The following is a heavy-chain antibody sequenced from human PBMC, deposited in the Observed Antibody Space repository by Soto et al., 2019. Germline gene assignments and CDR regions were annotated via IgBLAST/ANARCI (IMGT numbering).Heavy chain of an antibody. J-gene: IGHJ5*02. D-gene: IGHD6-6*01. CDR3: ARLRAVRLFKWFDP. CDR1: GGSITSSSYY. Sequence: SETLSLTCIVSGGSITSSSYYWGWIRQPPGKGLEWIGTVYYSGSTYYNPSLKSRVTISVDTSKNQFSVKLSSVTAADTAVYYCARLRAVRLFKWFDPWGQGTLVT. CDR2: VYYSGST. V-gene: IGHV4-39*01.